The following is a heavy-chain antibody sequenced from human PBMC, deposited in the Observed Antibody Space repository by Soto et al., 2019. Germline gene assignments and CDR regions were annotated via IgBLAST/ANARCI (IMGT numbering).Heavy chain of an antibody. V-gene: IGHV1-8*01. CDR1: GYSFTSYD. CDR3: VRSGRGSNVNFDY. CDR2: MNPESGST. J-gene: IGHJ4*02. D-gene: IGHD3-10*01. Sequence: QVQLVQSGAEVRTPGASVKVSCKASGYSFTSYDINWVRQATGQGPEWMGWMNPESGSTGYVQKFQGRVTMTRNTATSTAYMELSSLRSEDTAVYYCVRSGRGSNVNFDYWGQGSLVTVSS.